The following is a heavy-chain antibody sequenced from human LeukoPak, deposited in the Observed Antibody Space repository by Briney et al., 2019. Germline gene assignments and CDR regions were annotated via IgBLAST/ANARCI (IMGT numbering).Heavy chain of an antibody. J-gene: IGHJ6*02. D-gene: IGHD3-9*01. Sequence: AGGSLRLSCAASGFTFSGYGMHWVRQAPGKGLEWVAVIWYGGSNKYYADSVKGRFTISRDNAKNTLYLQMNTLRVEDTAVYYCTRDLMDYDVSTGLHHYYMDVWGQGTTVTVSS. V-gene: IGHV3-33*08. CDR1: GFTFSGYG. CDR3: TRDLMDYDVSTGLHHYYMDV. CDR2: IWYGGSNK.